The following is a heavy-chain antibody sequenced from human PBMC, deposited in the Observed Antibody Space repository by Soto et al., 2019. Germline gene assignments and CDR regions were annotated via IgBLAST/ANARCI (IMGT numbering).Heavy chain of an antibody. CDR3: AKDRAAGAPRVGFAP. Sequence: GGSLRLSCAASGFTSSGFTFSSYAMSWVRQAPGKGLEWVSSITGSGDNTYYADSVKGRFTISRDNSKNTLFLQMNSLRAEDTAVYYCAKDRAAGAPRVGFAPWGQGTLVTVSP. CDR1: GFTFSSYA. D-gene: IGHD6-19*01. J-gene: IGHJ5*02. V-gene: IGHV3-23*01. CDR2: ITGSGDNT.